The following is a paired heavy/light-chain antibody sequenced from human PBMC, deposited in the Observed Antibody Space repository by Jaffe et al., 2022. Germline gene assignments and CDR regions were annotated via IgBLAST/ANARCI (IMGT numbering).Light chain of an antibody. J-gene: IGLJ1*01. Sequence: SYELTQPPSVSVSPGQTARITCSGDALPNQYSYWYQQKPGQAPVLVIYKDSERPSGIPERFSGSSSGTTVTLTISGVQAEDEADYYCQSADSIGTYYVFGTGTKVTVL. CDR3: QSADSIGTYYV. CDR1: ALPNQY. CDR2: KDS. V-gene: IGLV3-25*03.
Heavy chain of an antibody. CDR3: ASRAVDASGFYQDDY. CDR2: INPIVGST. D-gene: IGHD3-22*01. CDR1: GYTFTSYY. Sequence: QVQLVQSGAEVKKPGASVKVSCKASGYTFTSYYMHWVRQAPGQGLEWMGLINPIVGSTSYAQKFQGRVTMTTDTSTSTVYVELSSLKSEDTAVYYCASRAVDASGFYQDDYWGQGTLVTVSS. J-gene: IGHJ4*02. V-gene: IGHV1-46*01.